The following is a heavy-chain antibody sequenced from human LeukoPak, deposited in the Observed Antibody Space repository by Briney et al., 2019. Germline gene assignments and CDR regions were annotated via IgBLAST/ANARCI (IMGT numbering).Heavy chain of an antibody. V-gene: IGHV3-23*01. CDR1: GITLSNYA. CDR3: ARAMVKRGVIIPIDY. CDR2: ISGSGGGT. D-gene: IGHD3-10*01. J-gene: IGHJ4*02. Sequence: HSGGSLRLSCAVSGITLSNYAMSWVRQAPGKGLEWVAGISGSGGGTNYADSVKGRFTISRDNSKNTLYLQMNSLRAEDTAVYYCARAMVKRGVIIPIDYWGQGTLVTVSS.